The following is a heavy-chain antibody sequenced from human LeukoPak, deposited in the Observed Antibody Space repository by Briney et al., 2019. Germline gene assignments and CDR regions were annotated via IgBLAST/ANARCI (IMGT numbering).Heavy chain of an antibody. CDR3: ARDSQERGYCSGGSCYSNYYYGMDV. D-gene: IGHD2-15*01. J-gene: IGHJ6*02. CDR2: IYSSGST. V-gene: IGHV4-59*01. Sequence: SSETLSLTCTVSGGSISSYYWSWIRQPPGKGLEWIGCIYSSGSTNYNPSLKSRVTISVDTSKNQFSLKLSSVTAADTAVYYCARDSQERGYCSGGSCYSNYYYGMDVWGQGTTVTVSS. CDR1: GGSISSYY.